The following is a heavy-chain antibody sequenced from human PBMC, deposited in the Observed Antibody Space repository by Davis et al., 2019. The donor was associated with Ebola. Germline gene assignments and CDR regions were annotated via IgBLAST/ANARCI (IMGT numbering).Heavy chain of an antibody. V-gene: IGHV3-9*01. CDR1: GFTFDDYA. Sequence: SLKISCAASGFTFDDYAMHWVRQAPGKGLEWVSGISWNSGSIGYADSVKGRFTISRDNAKNSLYLQMNSLRAEDTAVYYCARADYDFWSGYYMWADGMDVWGQGTTVTVSS. J-gene: IGHJ6*02. D-gene: IGHD3-3*01. CDR3: ARADYDFWSGYYMWADGMDV. CDR2: ISWNSGSI.